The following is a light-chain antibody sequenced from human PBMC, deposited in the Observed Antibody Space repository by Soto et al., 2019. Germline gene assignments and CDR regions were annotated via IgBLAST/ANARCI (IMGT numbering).Light chain of an antibody. CDR1: QSVGSSY. J-gene: IGKJ1*01. Sequence: EIVLTQSPGTLSLSPGERATLSCRASQSVGSSYLAWYQQKPGQAPRVLIYGTSSRATGIPDRFSGSGSGTEFTLTISSLQSEDFAVYYCQQYNNWPPWTFGQGTKVDIK. CDR3: QQYNNWPPWT. V-gene: IGKV3-20*01. CDR2: GTS.